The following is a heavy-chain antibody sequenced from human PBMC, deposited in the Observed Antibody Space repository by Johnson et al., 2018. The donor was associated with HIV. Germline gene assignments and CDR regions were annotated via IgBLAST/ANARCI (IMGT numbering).Heavy chain of an antibody. V-gene: IGHV3-23*04. Sequence: VQLVESGGGLVQPGRSLRLSCAASGFTFDDYGMSWVRQAPGKGLEWVSAISGSGGSTYYAASVKGRFTISRDNAKNSLYLQMNSLRAEDTAVYYCARTQRVTMIVVSLGAFDIWGQGTMVTVSS. CDR1: GFTFDDYG. D-gene: IGHD3-22*01. CDR3: ARTQRVTMIVVSLGAFDI. CDR2: ISGSGGST. J-gene: IGHJ3*02.